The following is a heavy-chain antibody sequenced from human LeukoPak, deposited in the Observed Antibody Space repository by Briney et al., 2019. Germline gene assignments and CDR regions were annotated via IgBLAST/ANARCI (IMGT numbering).Heavy chain of an antibody. CDR3: ATDRDYSNTERGFDY. D-gene: IGHD4-11*01. V-gene: IGHV1-2*02. CDR2: INPNSGET. J-gene: IGHJ4*02. CDR1: GYTFTDYY. Sequence: ASVKVSCKTSGYTFTDYYIHWVRQAPGQGLEWMGWINPNSGETNSAQKFQGRVTMTGDTAIRTAYMALSRLTSDDTAVYYCATDRDYSNTERGFDYWGQGILVTVSS.